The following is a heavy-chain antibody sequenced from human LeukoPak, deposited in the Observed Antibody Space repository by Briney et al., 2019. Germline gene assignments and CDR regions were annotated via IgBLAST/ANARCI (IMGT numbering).Heavy chain of an antibody. CDR3: ASRIIIDVYHWAYDY. Sequence: GGSLRLSCTDSGFSFSYAWMSWVRQAPGKGLEWVARIKRKPDGGTPDYATPVKGRFTISRYDSKITVYLQINSLNTEDTAIDHCASRIIIDVYHWAYDYWGQGTLVTVSS. CDR2: IKRKPDGGTP. CDR1: GFSFSYAW. D-gene: IGHD6-19*01. V-gene: IGHV3-15*01. J-gene: IGHJ4*02.